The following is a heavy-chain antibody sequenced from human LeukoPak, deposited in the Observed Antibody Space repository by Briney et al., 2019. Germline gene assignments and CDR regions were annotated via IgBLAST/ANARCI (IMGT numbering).Heavy chain of an antibody. CDR2: ISAYNGNT. V-gene: IGHV1-18*01. D-gene: IGHD3-10*01. J-gene: IGHJ4*02. Sequence: ASVTVSCKASGYTFTSYGISWVRQAPGQGLEWMGWISAYNGNTNYAQKLQGRVTMTTDTSTSTAYMELRSLRSDDTAVYYCARQWFGEFWREPLDYWGQGTLVTVSS. CDR3: ARQWFGEFWREPLDY. CDR1: GYTFTSYG.